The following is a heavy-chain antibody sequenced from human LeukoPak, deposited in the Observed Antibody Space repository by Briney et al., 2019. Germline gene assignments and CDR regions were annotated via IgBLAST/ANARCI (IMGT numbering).Heavy chain of an antibody. V-gene: IGHV1-24*01. CDR2: FDPEDGET. Sequence: GASVKVSCKVSGYTLTELSMHWVRQAPGKGLEWMGGFDPEDGETIYAQKFQGRVTMTEDTSTDTAYMELSSLRSEDTAVYYCATLGGEYQLPRRIAFDIWGQGTMVTVSS. CDR1: GYTLTELS. D-gene: IGHD2-2*01. J-gene: IGHJ3*02. CDR3: ATLGGEYQLPRRIAFDI.